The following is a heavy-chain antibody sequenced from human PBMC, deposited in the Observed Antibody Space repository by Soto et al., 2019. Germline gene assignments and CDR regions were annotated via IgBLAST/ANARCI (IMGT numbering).Heavy chain of an antibody. CDR2: ISAYNGNT. V-gene: IGHV1-18*04. J-gene: IGHJ6*02. CDR3: ARHGESIAARMATQDYYYYGMDV. CDR1: GYTFTSYG. Sequence: ASVKVSCKASGYTFTSYGISWVRQAHGQGPEWMGWISAYNGNTNYAQKLQVRVTMTTDTSTSTAYMELRSLKASDTAMYYCARHGESIAARMATQDYYYYGMDVWGQGTTVTVSS. D-gene: IGHD6-6*01.